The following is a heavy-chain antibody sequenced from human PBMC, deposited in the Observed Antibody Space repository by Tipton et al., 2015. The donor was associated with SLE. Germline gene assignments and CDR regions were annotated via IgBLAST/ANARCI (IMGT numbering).Heavy chain of an antibody. D-gene: IGHD3-3*01. V-gene: IGHV5-51*03. CDR3: ARADTFCSSFQI. CDR1: GYDFTGYY. Sequence: QLVQSGAEVKKAGETLKISCKGSGYDFTGYYIAWVRQTPGKGLQWVGMVYPRDSEVRYSPSFQGHVTVSADNSISTAFLQWDSLKASDSGVYYCARADTFCSSFQIWGEGTMVTVSS. CDR2: VYPRDSEV. J-gene: IGHJ3*02.